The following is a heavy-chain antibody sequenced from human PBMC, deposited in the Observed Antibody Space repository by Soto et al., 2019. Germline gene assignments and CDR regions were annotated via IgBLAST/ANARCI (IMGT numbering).Heavy chain of an antibody. D-gene: IGHD6-6*01. V-gene: IGHV3-33*08. CDR3: ARDQGVVIIKDH. J-gene: IGHJ4*02. CDR1: GFTFRNHA. Sequence: QVQLVESGGGVVQPGRSLRLSCAASGFTFRNHAMHWVRQAPGKGLEWVGLIWYDGTSKYYADSVKGRFTISRDNSKKTLYLEMNSLRVEDTAIYYCARDQGVVIIKDHGGQGTLVTVSS. CDR2: IWYDGTSK.